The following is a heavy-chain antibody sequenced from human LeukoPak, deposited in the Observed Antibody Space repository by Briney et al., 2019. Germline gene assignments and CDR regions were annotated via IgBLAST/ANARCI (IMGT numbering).Heavy chain of an antibody. CDR1: GGSISSGSYY. CDR3: ARELRFLEWLSINWFDP. J-gene: IGHJ5*02. D-gene: IGHD3-3*01. CDR2: IYTSGST. V-gene: IGHV4-61*02. Sequence: PSETLSLTCTVSGGSISSGSYYWGWLRQPAGKGLEWIGRIYTSGSTNYNPSLKSRVTISVDTSKNQFPLKLSSVTAADAAVYYCARELRFLEWLSINWFDPWGQGTLVTVSS.